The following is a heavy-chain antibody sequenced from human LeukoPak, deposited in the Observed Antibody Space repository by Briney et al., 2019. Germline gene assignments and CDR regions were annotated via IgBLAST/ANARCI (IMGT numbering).Heavy chain of an antibody. CDR1: GFTFSSYS. CDR3: ARRYSSSYEPPYYYYGMDV. CDR2: ISSSSSTI. D-gene: IGHD5-12*01. J-gene: IGHJ6*02. V-gene: IGHV3-48*04. Sequence: GGSLRLSCAASGFTFSSYSMNWVRQAPGKGLEWVSYISSSSSTIYYADSVKGRFTISRDNAKNSLYLQMNSLRAEDTAVYYCARRYSSSYEPPYYYYGMDVWGQGTTVTVSS.